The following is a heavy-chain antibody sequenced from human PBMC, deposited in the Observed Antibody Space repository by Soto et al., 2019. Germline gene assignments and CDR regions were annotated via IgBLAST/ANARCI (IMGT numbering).Heavy chain of an antibody. Sequence: GGSLRLSCVASGFTFSNFEMHWMRQVPGKGLEWVSSISGSSNYIYYADSVKGRFTITRDNARDSMYLQMNSLRAEDTALYHCAGGLLRSSDSTGVYKEEYWGQGSMVTVSS. CDR3: AGGLLRSSDSTGVYKEEY. V-gene: IGHV3-21*04. D-gene: IGHD2-8*02. CDR2: ISGSSNYI. J-gene: IGHJ4*02. CDR1: GFTFSNFE.